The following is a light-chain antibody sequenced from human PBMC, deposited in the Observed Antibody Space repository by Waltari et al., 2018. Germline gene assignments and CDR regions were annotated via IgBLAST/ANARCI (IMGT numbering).Light chain of an antibody. CDR1: QGVSTY. CDR3: QQYHDYPWT. CDR2: AAS. J-gene: IGKJ1*01. Sequence: AIRMTQSPSSLSASIGDRVTISCRASQGVSTYLAWYQQKPGKAPSLLIHAASTWQSGVPSRFSGSGTGTDFTLTITCLQSEDFATYYCQQYHDYPWTFGQGTKVDI. V-gene: IGKV1-8*01.